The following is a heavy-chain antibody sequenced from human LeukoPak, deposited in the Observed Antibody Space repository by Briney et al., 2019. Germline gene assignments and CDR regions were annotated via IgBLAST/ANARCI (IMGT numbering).Heavy chain of an antibody. CDR3: ARDGRNYYDSSGYPYAKYFQH. J-gene: IGHJ1*01. CDR1: GFTVSSNY. D-gene: IGHD3-22*01. V-gene: IGHV3-66*02. Sequence: GGSLRLSCAASGFTVSSNYMSWVRQAPGKGLEWVSVIYSGGSTYYADSVKGRFTISRDNAKNTLYLQMNSLRAEDTAVYYCARDGRNYYDSSGYPYAKYFQHWGQGTLVTVSS. CDR2: IYSGGST.